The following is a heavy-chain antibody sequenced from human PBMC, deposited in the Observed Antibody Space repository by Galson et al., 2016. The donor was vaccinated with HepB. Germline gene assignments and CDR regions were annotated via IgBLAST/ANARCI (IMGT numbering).Heavy chain of an antibody. CDR1: GGSITSLY. CDR3: TRGSGYNLLDY. CDR2: ISYSGATKS. J-gene: IGHJ4*02. V-gene: IGHV4-59*11. D-gene: IGHD5-24*01. Sequence: SETLSLTCTVSGGSITSLYWSWIRQAPGKGLDWVGYISYSGATKSNYNPSLKSRLTISVDTAKNQFSLKLSSVTATDAAVYYCTRGSGYNLLDYWGQGILVTVSS.